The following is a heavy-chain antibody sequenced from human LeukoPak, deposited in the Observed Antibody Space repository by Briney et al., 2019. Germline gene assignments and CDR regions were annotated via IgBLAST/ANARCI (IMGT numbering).Heavy chain of an antibody. Sequence: ASVKVSCKASGYTFTSYGISRVRQAPGQGLEWMGWISAYNGNTNYAQKLQGRVTMTTDTSTSTAYMELRSLRSDDTAVYYCARDPPITMVRVVGYYYYYGMDVWGQGTTVTVSS. CDR2: ISAYNGNT. V-gene: IGHV1-18*01. CDR3: ARDPPITMVRVVGYYYYYGMDV. D-gene: IGHD3-10*01. J-gene: IGHJ6*02. CDR1: GYTFTSYG.